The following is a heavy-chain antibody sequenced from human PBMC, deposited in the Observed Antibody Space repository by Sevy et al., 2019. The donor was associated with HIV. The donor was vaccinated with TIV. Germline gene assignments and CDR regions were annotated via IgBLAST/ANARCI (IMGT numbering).Heavy chain of an antibody. J-gene: IGHJ3*02. CDR1: GFTFSSYS. V-gene: IGHV3-21*01. CDR2: ISSSSSYI. Sequence: GGSLRLSCAASGFTFSSYSMNWVRQAPGKGLEWVSSISSSSSYIYYAVSVKGRFTISRDNAKNSLYLQMNSLRAEDTAVYYCARDRAAAGRDAFHIWGQGTMVTVSS. CDR3: ARDRAAAGRDAFHI. D-gene: IGHD6-13*01.